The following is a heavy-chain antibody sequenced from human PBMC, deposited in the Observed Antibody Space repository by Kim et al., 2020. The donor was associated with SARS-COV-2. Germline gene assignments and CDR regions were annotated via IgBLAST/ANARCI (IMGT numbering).Heavy chain of an antibody. CDR2: IYHSGST. D-gene: IGHD1-26*01. CDR1: GGSISSSNW. Sequence: SETLSLTCAVSGGSISSSNWWSWVRQPPGKGLEWIGEIYHSGSTNYNPSLKSRVTISVDKSKNQFSLKLSSVTAADTAVYYCAREEGYSGSYYRAYYFDYWGQGTLVTVSS. V-gene: IGHV4-4*02. J-gene: IGHJ4*02. CDR3: AREEGYSGSYYRAYYFDY.